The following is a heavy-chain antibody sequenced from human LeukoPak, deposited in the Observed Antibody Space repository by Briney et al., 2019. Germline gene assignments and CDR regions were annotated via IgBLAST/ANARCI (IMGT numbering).Heavy chain of an antibody. Sequence: ASVKVSCKASGGSFNSYVITWVRQAPGQGLEWMGRIIPILNVANFAQKFQGRVTITADKSTNTAHMELSSLRSEDTAVYYCTREGVYSPDGSGYHRDAFDIWGQGTVVTVSS. CDR2: IIPILNVA. J-gene: IGHJ3*02. CDR1: GGSFNSYV. CDR3: TREGVYSPDGSGYHRDAFDI. V-gene: IGHV1-69*04. D-gene: IGHD3-22*01.